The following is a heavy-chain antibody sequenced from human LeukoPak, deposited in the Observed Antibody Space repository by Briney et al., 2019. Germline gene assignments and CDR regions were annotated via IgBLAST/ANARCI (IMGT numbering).Heavy chain of an antibody. V-gene: IGHV3-23*01. CDR1: GLTFSSYA. J-gene: IGHJ4*02. CDR2: ISGSGGST. D-gene: IGHD3-22*01. CDR3: AKDTTYYYDSSGYHYFDY. Sequence: PGGSLRLSCAASGLTFSSYAMSWVRQAPGKGLEWVSAISGSGGSTYYADSVKGRFTISRDNSKNTLYLQMNSLRAEDTAVYYCAKDTTYYYDSSGYHYFDYWGQGTLVTVSS.